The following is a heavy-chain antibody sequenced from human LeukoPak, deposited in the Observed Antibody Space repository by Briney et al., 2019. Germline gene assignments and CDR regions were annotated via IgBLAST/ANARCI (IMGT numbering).Heavy chain of an antibody. J-gene: IGHJ6*03. V-gene: IGHV3-48*03. CDR2: IIPSGSTI. CDR3: ARTPYYYYMDV. CDR1: GFTFSSYE. Sequence: GGSLRLSCAASGFTFSSYEMMWVRQAPGKGLEWLSYIIPSGSTIYYADSVKGRFTISRANAKNSLYLQMNSLRVEDTAVYYCARTPYYYYMDVWGKGTTVTISS.